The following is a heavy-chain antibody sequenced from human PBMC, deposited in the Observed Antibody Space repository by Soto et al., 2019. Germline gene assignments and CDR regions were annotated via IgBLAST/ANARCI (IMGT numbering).Heavy chain of an antibody. V-gene: IGHV1-2*04. CDR1: GGTFSSYT. CDR3: ARGALGYCSSTNRYTGDVAFDV. J-gene: IGHJ3*01. CDR2: INPNSGGT. D-gene: IGHD2-2*02. Sequence: GASVKVSCKASGGTFSSYTISWVRQAPGQGLEWMGWINPNSGGTNYAQKFQGWVTMTRDTSISPAYMELSRLRSDDTAVYYCARGALGYCSSTNRYTGDVAFDVWGKGTVDTV.